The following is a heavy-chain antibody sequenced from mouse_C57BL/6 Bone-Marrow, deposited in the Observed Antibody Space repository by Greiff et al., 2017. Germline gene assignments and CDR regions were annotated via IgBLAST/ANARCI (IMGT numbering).Heavy chain of an antibody. Sequence: ESGPGLVKPSQSLSLTCSVTGYSITSGYYWNWIRQFPGNKLEWMGYISYDGSNNYNPSLKNRISITRDTSKNQFFLKLNSVTTEDTATYYCAREGLLPWFAYWGQGTLVTVSA. D-gene: IGHD2-3*01. CDR2: ISYDGSN. J-gene: IGHJ3*01. CDR1: GYSITSGYY. V-gene: IGHV3-6*01. CDR3: AREGLLPWFAY.